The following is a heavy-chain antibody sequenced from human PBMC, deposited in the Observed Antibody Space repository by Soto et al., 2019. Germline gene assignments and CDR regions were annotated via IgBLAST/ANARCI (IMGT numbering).Heavy chain of an antibody. V-gene: IGHV1-69*13. CDR2: IIPIFGTA. Sequence: GASVKVSCKASGGTFSSYAISWVRQAPGQGLEWMGGIIPIFGTANYAQKFQGRVTITADESTSTAYMELSSLRSEDTAVYYCASHGSKGYSSGWYRPFDYWGQGTLVTVSS. CDR3: ASHGSKGYSSGWYRPFDY. D-gene: IGHD6-19*01. CDR1: GGTFSSYA. J-gene: IGHJ4*02.